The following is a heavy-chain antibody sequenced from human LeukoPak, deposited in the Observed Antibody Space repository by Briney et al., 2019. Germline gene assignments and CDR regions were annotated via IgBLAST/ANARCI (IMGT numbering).Heavy chain of an antibody. Sequence: SETLSLTCTVSGGSISSYYWSWIRQPPGKGLEWIGYIYYSGSTNYNPSLKSRVTISVDTSKNQFSLKLSSVTAADTAVYYCARVPEDWLSPRYFDLWGRGTLVTVSS. CDR2: IYYSGST. CDR1: GGSISSYY. V-gene: IGHV4-59*01. D-gene: IGHD3/OR15-3a*01. CDR3: ARVPEDWLSPRYFDL. J-gene: IGHJ2*01.